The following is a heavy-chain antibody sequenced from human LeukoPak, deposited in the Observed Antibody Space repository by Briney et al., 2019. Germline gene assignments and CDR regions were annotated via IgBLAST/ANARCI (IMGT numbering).Heavy chain of an antibody. J-gene: IGHJ4*02. CDR2: ISSSSSYI. V-gene: IGHV3-21*01. Sequence: GGSLRLSCAASGFTFSSYSMNWVRQAPGKGLEWVSSISSSSSYIYYADSVKGRFTISRDNAKNSLYLQMNSLRAEDTAVYYCARDSNHYDSSGYYYKDFGYWGQGTLVTVSS. D-gene: IGHD3-22*01. CDR1: GFTFSSYS. CDR3: ARDSNHYDSSGYYYKDFGY.